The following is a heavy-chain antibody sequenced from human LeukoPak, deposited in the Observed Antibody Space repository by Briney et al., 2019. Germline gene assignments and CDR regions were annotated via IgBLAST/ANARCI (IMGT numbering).Heavy chain of an antibody. D-gene: IGHD1-26*01. V-gene: IGHV4-34*01. CDR1: GGSFSGYY. Sequence: SETLSLTCAVYGGSFSGYYRSWIRQPPGKGLEWTGEINHSGSTNYNPSLKSRVTISVDTSKNQFSLKLSSVTAADTAVYYCARVREGLDYWGQGTLVTVSS. J-gene: IGHJ4*02. CDR3: ARVREGLDY. CDR2: INHSGST.